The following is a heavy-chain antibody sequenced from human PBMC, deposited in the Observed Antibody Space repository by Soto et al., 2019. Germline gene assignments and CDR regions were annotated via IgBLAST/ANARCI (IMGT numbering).Heavy chain of an antibody. V-gene: IGHV3-11*01. CDR2: ISSSGSTI. Sequence: GGSLRLSCAASGFTFSDYYMGWIRQAPGKGLEGVSYISSSGSTIYYADSVKGRFTFSRDNAKNSLYLQMNSLRAEDTAVYYCAREGSSWDFDYWGQGTLVTVSS. D-gene: IGHD6-13*01. CDR3: AREGSSWDFDY. CDR1: GFTFSDYY. J-gene: IGHJ4*02.